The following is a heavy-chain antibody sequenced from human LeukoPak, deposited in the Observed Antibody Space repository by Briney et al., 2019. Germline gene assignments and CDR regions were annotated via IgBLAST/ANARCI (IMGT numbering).Heavy chain of an antibody. CDR1: GFTVSSNY. J-gene: IGHJ6*02. CDR2: IYSGGST. Sequence: GGSLRLSCAASGFTVSSNYMSWVRQGPGKGLEWGSVIYSGGSTYYADSVKGRFTISRDNSKNTLYLQMNSRRAEDTAVYYCARDRQWLVRGLYYYGMDVWGQGTTVTVSS. D-gene: IGHD6-19*01. V-gene: IGHV3-66*02. CDR3: ARDRQWLVRGLYYYGMDV.